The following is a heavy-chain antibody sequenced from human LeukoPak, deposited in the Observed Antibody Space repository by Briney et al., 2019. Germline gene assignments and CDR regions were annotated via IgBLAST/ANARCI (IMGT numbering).Heavy chain of an antibody. CDR2: ISGSGGST. CDR3: AKVSGDIVVVPAADNYYYYGMDV. J-gene: IGHJ6*02. CDR1: GFTFSSYA. Sequence: GGSLRLSCAASGFTFSSYAMSWVRQAPGKGLEWVSAISGSGGSTYYADSVKGRFTISRDNPKNTLYLQMNSLRAEDTAVYYCAKVSGDIVVVPAADNYYYYGMDVWGQGTTVTVSS. D-gene: IGHD2-2*01. V-gene: IGHV3-23*01.